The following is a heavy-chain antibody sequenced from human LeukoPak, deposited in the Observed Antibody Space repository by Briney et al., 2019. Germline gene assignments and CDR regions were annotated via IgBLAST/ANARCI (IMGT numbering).Heavy chain of an antibody. CDR1: GFDFSSNW. CDR3: ARSLLGIEDY. Sequence: GGSLRLSCAASGFDFSSNWMHWVRHAPGQGLVWVSVIYSGGSTYYADSVKGRFTISRDNSKNTLYLQMNSLRAEDTAVYYCARSLLGIEDYWGQGTLVTVSS. V-gene: IGHV3-53*01. D-gene: IGHD6-13*01. J-gene: IGHJ4*02. CDR2: IYSGGST.